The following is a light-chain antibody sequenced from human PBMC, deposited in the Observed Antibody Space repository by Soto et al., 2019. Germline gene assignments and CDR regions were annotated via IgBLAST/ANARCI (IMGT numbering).Light chain of an antibody. J-gene: IGKJ1*01. CDR3: QQYYSPPWT. CDR2: WAS. Sequence: DIVMTQSPDSLAVSVGERATINCESSQSVLYSSNNQNYLAWYQQKAGQPPKVLIYWASNRESGVPDRFSGSGSVTHFTLTISSLHAEDVAVYYCQQYYSPPWTFGQGTKVEIK. CDR1: QSVLYSSNNQNY. V-gene: IGKV4-1*01.